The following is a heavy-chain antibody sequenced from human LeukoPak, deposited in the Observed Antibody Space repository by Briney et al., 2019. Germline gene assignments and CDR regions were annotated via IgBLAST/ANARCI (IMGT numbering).Heavy chain of an antibody. V-gene: IGHV3-21*01. CDR2: ISSSSSYI. CDR3: ARVRTGGKWTPPLNNWMDV. Sequence: PGGSLRLSCAASGFTFSSYSMNWVRQAPGKGLEWVSSISSSSSYIYYADSVKGRFTISRDNAKNSLYLQMNSLRAEDTAVYYCARVRTGGKWTPPLNNWMDVWGKGTTVTVSS. J-gene: IGHJ6*04. D-gene: IGHD1-1*01. CDR1: GFTFSSYS.